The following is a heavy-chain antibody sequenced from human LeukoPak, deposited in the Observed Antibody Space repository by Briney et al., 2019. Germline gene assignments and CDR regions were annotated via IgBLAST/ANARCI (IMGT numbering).Heavy chain of an antibody. J-gene: IGHJ4*02. CDR1: GFTFSSYW. CDR2: IKQDGSEK. D-gene: IGHD3-16*02. CDR3: AREGDYDYVWGSYRPLDY. V-gene: IGHV3-7*01. Sequence: GGSLRLSCAASGFTFSSYWMSWVRQAPGKGLEWVANIKQDGSEKYYVDSVKGRFTISRDNAKNSLYLQMNSLRAEDTAVYYCAREGDYDYVWGSYRPLDYWGQGTLVTVSS.